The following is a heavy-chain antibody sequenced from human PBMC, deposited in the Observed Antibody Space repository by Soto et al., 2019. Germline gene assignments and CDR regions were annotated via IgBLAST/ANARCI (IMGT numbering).Heavy chain of an antibody. CDR3: ATRITVFGLLIPPFDP. CDR1: GGSVNGYY. D-gene: IGHD3-3*01. J-gene: IGHJ5*02. V-gene: IGHV4-34*01. Sequence: SETLSLTCAVYGGSVNGYYWNWSRQPPGKGLEWIGEINHTGGTHYNPSLKSRVTMSVDTSKNQFSLRLSSVTAADTAIYYCATRITVFGLLIPPFDPWGQGTQVTVSS. CDR2: INHTGGT.